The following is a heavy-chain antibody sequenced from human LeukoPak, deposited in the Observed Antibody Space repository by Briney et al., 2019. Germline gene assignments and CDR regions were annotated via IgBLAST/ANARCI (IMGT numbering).Heavy chain of an antibody. V-gene: IGHV3-21*01. D-gene: IGHD5-24*01. CDR1: GFTFSSYS. CDR2: ISSSSSYI. J-gene: IGHJ4*02. Sequence: GGSLRLSCAASGFTFSSYSMNWVRQAPGEGLEWVSSISSSSSYIYYADSVKGRFTISRDNAKNSLYLQMNSLRAEDTAVYYCAREGGAMATNYPDYWGQGTLVTVSS. CDR3: AREGGAMATNYPDY.